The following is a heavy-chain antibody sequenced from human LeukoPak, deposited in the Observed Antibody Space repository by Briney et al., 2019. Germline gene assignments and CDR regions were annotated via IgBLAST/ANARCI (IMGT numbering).Heavy chain of an antibody. CDR1: GGSFSGYY. CDR3: ARAPGRNNWFDP. J-gene: IGHJ5*02. CDR2: IYYSGST. Sequence: SETLSLTCAVYGGSFSGYYWSWIRQPPGKGLEWIGYIYYSGSTYYNPSLKSRVTISVDTSKNQFSLKLSSVTAADAAVYYCARAPGRNNWFDPWGQGTLVTVS. V-gene: IGHV4-30-4*08.